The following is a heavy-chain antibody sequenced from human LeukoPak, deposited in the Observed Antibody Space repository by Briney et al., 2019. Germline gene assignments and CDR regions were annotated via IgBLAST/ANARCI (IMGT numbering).Heavy chain of an antibody. V-gene: IGHV3-23*01. J-gene: IGHJ4*02. CDR2: ISNRGDGT. Sequence: GGSLRLSCAASGFTFSDYAMSWVRQAPGKGLEWVSGISNRGDGTYYAASVKGRFTISRDNAKNSLYLQMNSLRAEDTAVYYCAAVASSSSRTSPLRNWGQGTLVTVSS. CDR1: GFTFSDYA. D-gene: IGHD6-13*01. CDR3: AAVASSSSRTSPLRN.